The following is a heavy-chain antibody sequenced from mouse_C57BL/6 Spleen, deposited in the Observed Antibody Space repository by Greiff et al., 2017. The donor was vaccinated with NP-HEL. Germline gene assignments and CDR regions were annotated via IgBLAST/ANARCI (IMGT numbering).Heavy chain of an antibody. CDR1: GYTFTSYW. Sequence: QVQLQQPGAELVKPGASVRMSCKASGYTFTSYWLTWVKQRPGQGLGWIGDIYPGSGSTNYNEKFKSKATLTVDTSSSTAYMQLSSLTSEDSAVYYCARSLPSWYFDVWGTGTTVTVSS. D-gene: IGHD1-1*01. CDR2: IYPGSGST. J-gene: IGHJ1*03. V-gene: IGHV1-55*01. CDR3: ARSLPSWYFDV.